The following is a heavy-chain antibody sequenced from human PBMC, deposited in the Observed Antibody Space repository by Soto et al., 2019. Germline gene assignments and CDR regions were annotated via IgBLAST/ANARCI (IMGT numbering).Heavy chain of an antibody. CDR2: IYYSGST. V-gene: IGHV4-39*01. D-gene: IGHD2-21*01. Sequence: KTSETLSLTCTVSGGSISSSSYYWGWIRQPPGKGLEWIGSIYYSGSTYYNPSLKSRVTISVDTSKNQFSLKLSSVTAADTAVYYCARQVMATIDYWGQGTLVTVSS. CDR1: GGSISSSSYY. CDR3: ARQVMATIDY. J-gene: IGHJ4*02.